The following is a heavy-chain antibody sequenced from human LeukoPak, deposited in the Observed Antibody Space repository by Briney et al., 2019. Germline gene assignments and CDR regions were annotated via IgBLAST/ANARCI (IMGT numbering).Heavy chain of an antibody. CDR3: ARGGDSSSWSVDH. CDR1: GGSISSYY. D-gene: IGHD6-13*01. Sequence: PSETLSLTCTVSGGSISSYYWSWIRQPAWKGLEWIGRIYTSGSANYNPSLKSRVTMSVDTSKNQFSLRLTSVTAADTAVYYCARGGDSSSWSVDHWGQGTLVTVSS. J-gene: IGHJ4*02. CDR2: IYTSGSA. V-gene: IGHV4-4*07.